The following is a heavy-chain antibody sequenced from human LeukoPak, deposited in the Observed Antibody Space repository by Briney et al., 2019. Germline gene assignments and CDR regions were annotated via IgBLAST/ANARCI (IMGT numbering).Heavy chain of an antibody. CDR2: IYYSGST. D-gene: IGHD3-22*01. J-gene: IGHJ1*01. V-gene: IGHV4-39*07. CDR3: ARGPPRGDSSGYFPYFQH. Sequence: SETLSLTCTVFGGSTSTTNYYWGWIRQPPGKGLEWIGSIYYSGSTYYNPSLKSRVTISIDTSENQVSLKLSSVTAADTAVYYCARGPPRGDSSGYFPYFQHWGQGTLVTVSS. CDR1: GGSTSTTNYY.